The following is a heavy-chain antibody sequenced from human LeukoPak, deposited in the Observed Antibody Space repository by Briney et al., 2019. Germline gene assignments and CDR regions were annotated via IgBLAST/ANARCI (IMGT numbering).Heavy chain of an antibody. CDR1: GFTFSDYY. CDR3: ARVDKYYDFWSGYPGAFDI. V-gene: IGHV3-11*01. D-gene: IGHD3-3*01. J-gene: IGHJ3*02. Sequence: GGSLRLSCAASGFTFSDYYMSWIRQAPGKGLGWVSYISSSGSTIYYADSVKGRFTISRDNAKNSLYLQMNSLRAEDTAVYYCARVDKYYDFWSGYPGAFDIWGQGTMVTVSS. CDR2: ISSSGSTI.